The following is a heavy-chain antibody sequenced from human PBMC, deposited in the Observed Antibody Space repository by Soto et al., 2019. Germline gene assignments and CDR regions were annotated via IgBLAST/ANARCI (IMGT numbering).Heavy chain of an antibody. Sequence: QVQLVQSGAEVKKPGSSVKVSCKASGGTFSSYAISWVRQAPGQGVEWMGGIIPIFGTANYAQKFQGRVTITADESTSTAYMELSRLRSEDTAVYYSARDYCSGGSCYFFDPWGQGTLVTVSS. CDR3: ARDYCSGGSCYFFDP. D-gene: IGHD2-15*01. V-gene: IGHV1-69*01. CDR1: GGTFSSYA. J-gene: IGHJ5*02. CDR2: IIPIFGTA.